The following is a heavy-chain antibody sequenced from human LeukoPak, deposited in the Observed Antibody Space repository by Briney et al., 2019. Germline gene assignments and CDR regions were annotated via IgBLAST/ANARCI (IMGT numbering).Heavy chain of an antibody. D-gene: IGHD1-14*01. CDR1: GGSFSDYY. J-gene: IGHJ6*02. CDR2: IYTSGST. CDR3: ARQPPQYYGMDV. Sequence: SETLSLTCTVSGGSFSDYYWSWIRQPAGKGLEWIGRIYTSGSTNYNPSVKSRVTMPVDTSNNQFSLKLTSVTAADTAVYYCARQPPQYYGMDVWGQGTTFTVSS. V-gene: IGHV4-4*07.